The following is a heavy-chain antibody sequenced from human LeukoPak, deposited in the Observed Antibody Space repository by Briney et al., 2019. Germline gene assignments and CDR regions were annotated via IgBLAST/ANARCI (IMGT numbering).Heavy chain of an antibody. CDR3: ARVTYSSSWSTLDY. CDR2: IIPIFGTA. J-gene: IGHJ4*02. CDR1: GGTFISYA. Sequence: ASVKVSCKASGGTFISYAISWVRQAPGQGLEWMGGIIPIFGTANYAQKFQGRVTITADESTSTAYMELSSLRSEDTAVYYCARVTYSSSWSTLDYWGQGTLVTVSS. V-gene: IGHV1-69*13. D-gene: IGHD6-13*01.